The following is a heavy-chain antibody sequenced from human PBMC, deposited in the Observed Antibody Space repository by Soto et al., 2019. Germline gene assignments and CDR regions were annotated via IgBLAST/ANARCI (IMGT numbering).Heavy chain of an antibody. CDR2: ISYDGSNK. CDR3: AKYRGGGWSVYCYGLDV. CDR1: GFTFSSYG. J-gene: IGHJ6*02. D-gene: IGHD6-19*01. V-gene: IGHV3-30*18. Sequence: QVQLVESGGGVVQPGRSLRLSCAASGFTFSSYGMHWVRQAPGKGLEWVAVISYDGSNKYYADSVKGRFTISLDYSKNTLYLHMNSPRAEDTAVYYCAKYRGGGWSVYCYGLDVWGQGTTVHLSS.